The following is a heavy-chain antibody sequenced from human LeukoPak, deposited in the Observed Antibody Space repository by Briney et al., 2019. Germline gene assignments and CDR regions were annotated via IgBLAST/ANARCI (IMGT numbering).Heavy chain of an antibody. CDR2: IYSGGST. Sequence: GGSLRLSCAASGFTVSSNYMSCVRQAPGKGLEWGSVIYSGGSTYYADSVKGRFTISRDNSKNTLYLQMNSLRAEDTAVYDCARVSVTGYYGMDVWGQGTTVTVSS. J-gene: IGHJ6*02. V-gene: IGHV3-66*01. CDR3: ARVSVTGYYGMDV. D-gene: IGHD4-17*01. CDR1: GFTVSSNY.